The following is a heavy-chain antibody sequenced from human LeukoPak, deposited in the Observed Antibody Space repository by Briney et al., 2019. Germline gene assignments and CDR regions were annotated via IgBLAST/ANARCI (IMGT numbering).Heavy chain of an antibody. CDR3: ARDQVGAPKLPYYPFDP. CDR1: GFTFSSYG. D-gene: IGHD1-26*01. J-gene: IGHJ5*02. Sequence: AGGSLRLSCAASGFTFSSYGMHWVRQAPGKGLEWVAVIWYDGSNKYYADSVKGRFTISRDNSKNTLYLQMNSLRAEDTAVYYCARDQVGAPKLPYYPFDPWGQGTLVTVSS. V-gene: IGHV3-33*01. CDR2: IWYDGSNK.